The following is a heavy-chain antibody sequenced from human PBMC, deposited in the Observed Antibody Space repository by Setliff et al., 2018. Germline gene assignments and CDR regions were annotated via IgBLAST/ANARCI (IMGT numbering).Heavy chain of an antibody. Sequence: PGGSLRLSCGASGFSFNTYGMHWVRQAPGEGLEWVAFVQFDGSNKYYADSVLGRFTISRDNIKNTAFLQMNSLRADDTAMYFCASIDWGENFYNTDVWGKGTTVTVSS. J-gene: IGHJ6*03. CDR3: ASIDWGENFYNTDV. CDR2: VQFDGSNK. CDR1: GFSFNTYG. D-gene: IGHD7-27*01. V-gene: IGHV3-30*02.